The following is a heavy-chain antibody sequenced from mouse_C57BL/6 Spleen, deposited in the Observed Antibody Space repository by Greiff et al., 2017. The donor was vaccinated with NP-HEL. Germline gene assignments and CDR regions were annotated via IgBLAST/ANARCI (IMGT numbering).Heavy chain of an antibody. D-gene: IGHD2-1*01. CDR3: ASGNPYAMDY. CDR2: ISYDGSN. V-gene: IGHV3-6*01. J-gene: IGHJ4*01. Sequence: VQLKESGPGLVKPSQSLSLTCSVTGYSITSGYYWNWIRQFPGNKLEWMGYISYDGSNNYNPSLKNRISITRDTSKNQLFLKLNSVTTEDTATYYCASGNPYAMDYWGQGTSVTVSS. CDR1: GYSITSGYY.